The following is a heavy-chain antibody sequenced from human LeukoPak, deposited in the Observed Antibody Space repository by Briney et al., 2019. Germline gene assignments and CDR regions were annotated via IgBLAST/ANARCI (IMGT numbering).Heavy chain of an antibody. CDR3: ARDRPDGGSPLDYYYYMDV. CDR1: GGSISSGSYY. V-gene: IGHV4-61*02. CDR2: IYTSGST. Sequence: SETLSLTCTVSGGSISSGSYYWSWIRQPAGKGLEWIGRIYTSGSTNYNPSLKSRVTISVDTSKNQFSLKLSSVTAADTAVYYCARDRPDGGSPLDYYYYMDVWGKGTTVTISS. D-gene: IGHD3-16*01. J-gene: IGHJ6*03.